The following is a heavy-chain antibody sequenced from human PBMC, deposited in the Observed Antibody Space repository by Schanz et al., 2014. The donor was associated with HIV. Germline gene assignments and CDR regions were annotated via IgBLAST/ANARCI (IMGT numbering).Heavy chain of an antibody. Sequence: VQLVESGGGVVQPGRSLRLSCAVSGFTFSSHAMTWVRPAPGKGLEWVSGISISGETTYYADSVKGRFTISRDNSKNTLYLQMSSLRVEDTAVYYCANEEVPNDYWGQGTLVTVSS. CDR3: ANEEVPNDY. V-gene: IGHV3-23*04. CDR1: GFTFSSHA. CDR2: ISISGETT. J-gene: IGHJ4*02.